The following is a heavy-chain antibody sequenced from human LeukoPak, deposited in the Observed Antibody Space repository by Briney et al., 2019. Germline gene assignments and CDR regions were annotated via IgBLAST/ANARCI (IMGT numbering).Heavy chain of an antibody. J-gene: IGHJ4*02. Sequence: PGGSLRLSCSASGFTFSSYAMHWVRQAPGKGLEYVSAISSNGGSTYYADSVKGRFTISRGNSKNTLYLQMSSLRAEDTAVYYCVKAGSYDILTGYYNVPPFDYWGQGTLVTVLS. V-gene: IGHV3-64D*06. D-gene: IGHD3-9*01. CDR3: VKAGSYDILTGYYNVPPFDY. CDR2: ISSNGGST. CDR1: GFTFSSYA.